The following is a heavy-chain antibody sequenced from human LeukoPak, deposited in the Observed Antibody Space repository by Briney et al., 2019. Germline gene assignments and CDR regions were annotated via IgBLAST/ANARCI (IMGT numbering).Heavy chain of an antibody. CDR1: GFNFGTYA. CDR2: ISSSGSST. J-gene: IGHJ4*02. D-gene: IGHD4-17*01. Sequence: GGSLRLSXAASGFNFGTYAMSWVRQSPGKGLEWVSAISSSGSSTYYADSVKGRFTISRDNSKNTLYLQMNSLRAEDTAAYYCARGAYGDYDYWGQGTLVTVSS. CDR3: ARGAYGDYDY. V-gene: IGHV3-23*01.